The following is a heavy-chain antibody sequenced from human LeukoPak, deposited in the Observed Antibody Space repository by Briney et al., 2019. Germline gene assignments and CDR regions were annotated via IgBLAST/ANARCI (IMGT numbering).Heavy chain of an antibody. CDR3: ARGATGYAASRGHDY. V-gene: IGHV1-2*02. CDR2: INPNSGGT. Sequence: ASVKVSCKASGYTFTGYYMHWVRQAPGQGLEWMGWINPNSGGTNYAQKFQGRVTMTRDTSISTAYMELSRLRSDDTAVYYCARGATGYAASRGHDYWGQGTLVTVSS. D-gene: IGHD1-26*01. CDR1: GYTFTGYY. J-gene: IGHJ4*02.